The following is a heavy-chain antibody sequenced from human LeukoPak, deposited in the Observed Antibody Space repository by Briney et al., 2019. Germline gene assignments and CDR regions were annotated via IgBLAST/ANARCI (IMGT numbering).Heavy chain of an antibody. J-gene: IGHJ5*02. D-gene: IGHD3-22*01. CDR2: IYTSGST. V-gene: IGHV4-4*09. CDR3: ARPYYYDSRIDP. Sequence: SETLSLTCTVSGVSISSYYWSWIRQPPGKGLEWIGYIYTSGSTNYNPSLKSRVTISVDTSKNQFSLKLSSVTAADTAVYYCARPYYYDSRIDPWGQGILVTVSS. CDR1: GVSISSYY.